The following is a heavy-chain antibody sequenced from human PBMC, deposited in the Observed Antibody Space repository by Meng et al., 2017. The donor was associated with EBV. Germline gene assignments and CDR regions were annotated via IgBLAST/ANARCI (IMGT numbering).Heavy chain of an antibody. CDR2: LHHSGST. CDR3: ARVSPKRYFDYLAPPDY. V-gene: IGHV4-34*01. CDR1: XGSVNGYF. D-gene: IGHD3-9*01. Sequence: QVQLQQWGAGLLKPSETLSLRCAVXXGSVNGYFWSWIRQPPGKGLEWIGELHHSGSTNYNPSLKSRLRISVDTSKNQFSLNLTSVTAADTAVYYCARVSPKRYFDYLAPPDYWGQGTLVTVSS. J-gene: IGHJ4*02.